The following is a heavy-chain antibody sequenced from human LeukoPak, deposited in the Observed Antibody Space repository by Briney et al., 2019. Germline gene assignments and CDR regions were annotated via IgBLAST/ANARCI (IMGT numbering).Heavy chain of an antibody. Sequence: ASVKVSCKASGYTFTGYYMHWVRQAPGQGLEWMGWINPNSGGTNYAQKLHGRVTMTTDTSTSTAYMELRSLRSDDTAVYYCARNPTGTFGLWGQGTLVNVS. CDR1: GYTFTGYY. CDR3: ARNPTGTFGL. CDR2: INPNSGGT. J-gene: IGHJ4*02. D-gene: IGHD3-10*01. V-gene: IGHV1-2*02.